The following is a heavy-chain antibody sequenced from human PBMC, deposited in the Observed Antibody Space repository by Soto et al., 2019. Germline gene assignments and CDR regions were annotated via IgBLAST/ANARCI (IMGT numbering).Heavy chain of an antibody. CDR3: AKDAVSYNGKWDWFDS. Sequence: DVQLLESGGGLVQPGGSLTLSCAASRFTFSDFAMSWVRQAPGKGLEWVSSLGGGETDTYYADSVKGRFTISRDNSKNTLYLQMDSRRDEDTAIYYYAKDAVSYNGKWDWFDSWGQGTLVTVSS. CDR2: LGGGETDT. D-gene: IGHD1-26*01. CDR1: RFTFSDFA. J-gene: IGHJ5*01. V-gene: IGHV3-23*01.